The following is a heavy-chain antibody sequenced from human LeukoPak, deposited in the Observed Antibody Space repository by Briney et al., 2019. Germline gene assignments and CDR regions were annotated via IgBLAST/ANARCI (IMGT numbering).Heavy chain of an antibody. CDR2: IYYSGNT. D-gene: IGHD2-2*02. CDR1: GGSISTYY. J-gene: IGHJ4*02. V-gene: IGHV4-59*08. Sequence: KPSETLSLTCTVSGGSISTYYWTWIRQPPGKGLEWIGYIYYSGNTNYNPSLSSRVTISLDTSTSQFSLMLRSLTAADTAMYYCARRYTASPGERFDYWGQGILVTVSS. CDR3: ARRYTASPGERFDY.